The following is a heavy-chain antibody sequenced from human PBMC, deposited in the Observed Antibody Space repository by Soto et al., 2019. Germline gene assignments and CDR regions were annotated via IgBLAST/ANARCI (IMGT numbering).Heavy chain of an antibody. D-gene: IGHD3-9*01. Sequence: SETLSLTCAVSGGSISSGGYSWSWIRQPPGKGLEWIGYIYHSGSTYYNPSLKSRVTISVDRSKNQFSLKLSSVTAADTAVYYCASLSYYDILTGYYPALDFDYWGQGTLVTVSS. V-gene: IGHV4-30-2*01. CDR3: ASLSYYDILTGYYPALDFDY. CDR2: IYHSGST. J-gene: IGHJ4*02. CDR1: GGSISSGGYS.